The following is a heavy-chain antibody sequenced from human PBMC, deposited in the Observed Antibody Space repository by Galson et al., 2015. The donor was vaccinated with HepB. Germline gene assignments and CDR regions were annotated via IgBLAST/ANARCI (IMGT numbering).Heavy chain of an antibody. CDR2: ISYDGSNK. V-gene: IGHV3-30*04. CDR1: GFTFSGSA. CDR3: ASQYYEYNYYYYGMDV. J-gene: IGHJ6*02. D-gene: IGHD3-16*01. Sequence: SLRLSCAASGFTFSGSAMHWVRQAPGKGLEWVAVISYDGSNKYYADSVKGRFTISRDNSKNTLYLQMNSLRAEDTAVYYCASQYYEYNYYYYGMDVWGQGTTVTVSS.